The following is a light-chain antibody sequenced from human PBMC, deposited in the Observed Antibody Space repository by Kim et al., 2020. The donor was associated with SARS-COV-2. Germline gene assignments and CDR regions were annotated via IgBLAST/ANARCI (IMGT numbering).Light chain of an antibody. J-gene: IGLJ2*01. CDR2: SND. CDR3: AAWDGSLSGVV. Sequence: GQRVTISCSGSSSNIGSNTINWYQQLSGTAPKLLIYSNDQRPSGVPDRFSGSKSGTSASLAISGLQSEDEADYYCAAWDGSLSGVVFGGGTQLTVL. V-gene: IGLV1-44*01. CDR1: SSNIGSNT.